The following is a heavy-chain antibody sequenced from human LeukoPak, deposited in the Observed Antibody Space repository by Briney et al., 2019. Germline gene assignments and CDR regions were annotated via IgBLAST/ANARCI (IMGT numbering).Heavy chain of an antibody. CDR2: ISGYNGNT. CDR1: GYTFTSYG. D-gene: IGHD3-3*01. CDR3: ARDRSPDFWSGDYRDAFDI. Sequence: PRASVKVSCKASGYTFTSYGISWVRQAPGQGLEWMGWISGYNGNTNSAQKLQGRVSMTTDTSTSTAYMELRSLRSDDTAVYYCARDRSPDFWSGDYRDAFDIWGQGTMVTVSS. V-gene: IGHV1-18*01. J-gene: IGHJ3*02.